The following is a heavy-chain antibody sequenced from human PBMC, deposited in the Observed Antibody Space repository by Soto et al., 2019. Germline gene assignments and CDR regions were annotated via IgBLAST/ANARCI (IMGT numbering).Heavy chain of an antibody. V-gene: IGHV4-34*01. D-gene: IGHD3-3*01. CDR2: INHSGST. CDR1: GGSFSGYY. J-gene: IGHJ4*02. CDR3: ARGYGITIFGVSLDY. Sequence: SETLSLTCAVYGGSFSGYYWSWIRQPPGKGLEWIGEINHSGSTNYNPSLKSRVTISVDTSKNQFSLKLSSVTAADTAVYYCARGYGITIFGVSLDYWGQGTLVTVSS.